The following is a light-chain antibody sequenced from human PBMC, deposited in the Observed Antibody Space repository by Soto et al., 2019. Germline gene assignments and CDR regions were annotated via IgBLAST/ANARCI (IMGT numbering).Light chain of an antibody. CDR2: GNT. Sequence: QSVLTQPPSVSGAPGQRVTISCTGSSSNIGAGYDVQWYQQLPGAAPRLLIFGNTNRPSGVPDRFSGSRSGTSASLAISGLQAEDEAAYYCQSYDISLSVSVVFGGGPTVTVL. J-gene: IGLJ2*01. CDR3: QSYDISLSVSVV. V-gene: IGLV1-40*01. CDR1: SSNIGAGYD.